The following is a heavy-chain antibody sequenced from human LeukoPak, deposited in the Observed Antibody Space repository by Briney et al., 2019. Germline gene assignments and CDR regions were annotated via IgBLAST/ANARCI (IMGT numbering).Heavy chain of an antibody. CDR1: GYTFTSYG. Sequence: SVTVSCTASGYTFTSYGISWVRQARGQRLEWIGWIVVDGGNTHYAQKFQERVDIITDRSTNTVFMELRSLRSDDTAVYYCSAGATTYCGEDCYPSFFFYHGIDVWGQGTTVTVSS. CDR3: SAGATTYCGEDCYPSFFFYHGIDV. J-gene: IGHJ6*02. CDR2: IVVDGGNT. V-gene: IGHV1-58*02. D-gene: IGHD2-21*02.